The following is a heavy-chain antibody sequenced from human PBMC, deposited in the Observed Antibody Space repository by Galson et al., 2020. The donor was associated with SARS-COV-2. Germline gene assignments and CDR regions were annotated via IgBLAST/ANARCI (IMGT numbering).Heavy chain of an antibody. CDR1: GGSISSGGYY. D-gene: IGHD5-18*01. Sequence: SETLSLTCTVSGGSISSGGYYWSWIRQHPGKGLEWIGYIYYSGSTYYNPSLKSRVTISVDTSKNQFSLKLSSVTAADTTVYYCARDMDTGLFDYWGQGTLVTVSS. CDR3: ARDMDTGLFDY. CDR2: IYYSGST. J-gene: IGHJ4*02. V-gene: IGHV4-31*03.